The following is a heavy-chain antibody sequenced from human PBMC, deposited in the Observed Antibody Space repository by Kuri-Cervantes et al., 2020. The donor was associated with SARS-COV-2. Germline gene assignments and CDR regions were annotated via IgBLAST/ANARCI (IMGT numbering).Heavy chain of an antibody. CDR2: INPNSGGT. V-gene: IGHV1-2*04. CDR1: GYTFTGYY. J-gene: IGHJ6*02. CDR3: AGDPRDYYYGMDV. Sequence: GGSLRLSCTASGYTFTGYYMHWVRQAPGQGLEWMGWINPNSGGTNYAQKFQGWVTMTRDTSISTAYMELSSLRSEDTAVYYCAGDPRDYYYGMDVWGQGTTVTVSS. D-gene: IGHD7-27*01.